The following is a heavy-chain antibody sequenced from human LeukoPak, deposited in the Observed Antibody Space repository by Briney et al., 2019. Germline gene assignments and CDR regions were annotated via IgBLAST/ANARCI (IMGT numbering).Heavy chain of an antibody. Sequence: GASEKVSCKVSGYTLTELSMHWVRQAPGKGLEWMGGFDPEDGETIYAQKFQGRVTMTEDTSTDTAYMELSSLRSEDTAVYYCATEHRTVRTFDYWGQGTLVTVSS. J-gene: IGHJ4*02. CDR3: ATEHRTVRTFDY. CDR2: FDPEDGET. CDR1: GYTLTELS. D-gene: IGHD3-10*01. V-gene: IGHV1-24*01.